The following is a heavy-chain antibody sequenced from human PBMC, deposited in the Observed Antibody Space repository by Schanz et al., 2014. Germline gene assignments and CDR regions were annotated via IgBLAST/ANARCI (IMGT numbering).Heavy chain of an antibody. J-gene: IGHJ4*02. D-gene: IGHD6-19*01. CDR1: GFTLSSFT. Sequence: VHLVESGGGVVQPGRSLRLSCATSGFTLSSFTMNWVRQAPGKGLEWVSSISSSSSYTYYADSVKGRFAISRDNAKNSLFLQMNSLRAEDTAVYYCARSSGWRVFDYWGQGTLVTVSS. CDR2: ISSSSSYT. CDR3: ARSSGWRVFDY. V-gene: IGHV3-21*04.